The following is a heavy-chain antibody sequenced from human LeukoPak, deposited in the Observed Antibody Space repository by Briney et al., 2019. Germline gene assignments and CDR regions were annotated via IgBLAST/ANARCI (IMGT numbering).Heavy chain of an antibody. V-gene: IGHV3-66*01. CDR3: ASPGWEYGSGSDNDAFDI. Sequence: GGSLRLSCAASGFTVSSNYMSWVRQAPGKGLEWVSVIYSGGSTYYADSVKGRFTISRDNSKNTLYLQMNSLRAEDTAVYYCASPGWEYGSGSDNDAFDIWGQGTMVTVSS. D-gene: IGHD3-10*01. J-gene: IGHJ3*02. CDR1: GFTVSSNY. CDR2: IYSGGST.